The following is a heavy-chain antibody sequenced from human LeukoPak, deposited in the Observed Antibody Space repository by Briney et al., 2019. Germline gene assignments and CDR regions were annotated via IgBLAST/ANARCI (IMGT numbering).Heavy chain of an antibody. J-gene: IGHJ4*02. D-gene: IGHD1-26*01. CDR1: GFTFSSYG. V-gene: IGHV3-30*18. Sequence: GGSLRLSCAASGFTFSSYGMHWVRQAPGKGLEWVAVISYDGSNKYYADSVKGRFTISRDNSKNTLYLQMNSLRAEDTAVYYCAKSDIVGATAIDYWGQGTLVTVSS. CDR2: ISYDGSNK. CDR3: AKSDIVGATAIDY.